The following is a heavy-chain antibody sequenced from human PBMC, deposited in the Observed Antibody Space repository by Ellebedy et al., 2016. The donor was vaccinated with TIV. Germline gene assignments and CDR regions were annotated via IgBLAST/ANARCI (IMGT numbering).Heavy chain of an antibody. Sequence: GGSLRLSCAASGFTLTTYWMTWVRQAPGKGPEWVANIKRGGNEKYYVDFVKGRFTISSDNAKNSLYLQMNSLRAEDTAVYYCARVGYSRSSIDYWGQGTLVTVSS. CDR3: ARVGYSRSSIDY. V-gene: IGHV3-7*01. CDR2: IKRGGNEK. D-gene: IGHD6-13*01. J-gene: IGHJ4*02. CDR1: GFTLTTYW.